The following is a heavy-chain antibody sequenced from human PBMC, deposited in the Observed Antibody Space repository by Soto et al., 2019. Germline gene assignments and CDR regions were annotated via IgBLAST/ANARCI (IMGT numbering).Heavy chain of an antibody. V-gene: IGHV3-30*18. Sequence: GSLRLSCAASGFTFSSYGMHWVRQAPGKGLEWVAVISYDGSNKYYADSVKGRFTISRDNSKNTLYLQMNSLRAEDTAVYYCAKAFFSNYYYYYMDVWGKGTTVTVSS. D-gene: IGHD3-3*02. CDR1: GFTFSSYG. CDR2: ISYDGSNK. CDR3: AKAFFSNYYYYYMDV. J-gene: IGHJ6*03.